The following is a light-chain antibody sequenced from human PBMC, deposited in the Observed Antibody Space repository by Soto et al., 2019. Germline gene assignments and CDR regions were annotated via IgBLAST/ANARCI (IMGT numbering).Light chain of an antibody. Sequence: DIQMTQSPSSLSASVGDRVTITCRASQSISSYLNWYQQKPGKAPKLLIYAASSLQSGVPSRFSGSGSGTDFTLTISSLQPEDSATYYCQQSYSTPRTFGQGTKV. V-gene: IGKV1-39*01. CDR1: QSISSY. CDR2: AAS. CDR3: QQSYSTPRT. J-gene: IGKJ1*01.